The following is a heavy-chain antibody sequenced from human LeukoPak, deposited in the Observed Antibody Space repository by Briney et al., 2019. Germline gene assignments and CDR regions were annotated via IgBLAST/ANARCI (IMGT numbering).Heavy chain of an antibody. V-gene: IGHV3-20*04. Sequence: GGSLRLSCAASGFTFSSYSMNWVRQAPGKGLEWVSGINWNGGSTGYADSVKGRFTISRDNAKNTLYLQMNSLRAEDTALYYCARQYSSISYYYYYMDVWGKGTTVTVSS. J-gene: IGHJ6*03. CDR1: GFTFSSYS. D-gene: IGHD6-13*01. CDR2: INWNGGST. CDR3: ARQYSSISYYYYYMDV.